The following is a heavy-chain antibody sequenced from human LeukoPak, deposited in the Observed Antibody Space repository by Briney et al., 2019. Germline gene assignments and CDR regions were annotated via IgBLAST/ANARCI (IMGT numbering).Heavy chain of an antibody. CDR3: ARDHEGGFDM. Sequence: GGSLRLSCAASGFTFDDYAMHWVRQAPGKGLEWVSLISWDGGSTYYADSVKGRFTISRVNANNSLHLQMNSLRAEDTAVYYCARDHEGGFDMWGQGTMVTVSS. V-gene: IGHV3-43D*03. J-gene: IGHJ3*02. D-gene: IGHD2-15*01. CDR1: GFTFDDYA. CDR2: ISWDGGST.